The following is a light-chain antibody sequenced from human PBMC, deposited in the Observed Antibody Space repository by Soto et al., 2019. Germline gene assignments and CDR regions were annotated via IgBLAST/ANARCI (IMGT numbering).Light chain of an antibody. V-gene: IGLV1-44*01. Sequence: QSVLTQPPSASGTPGQRVTISCSGSSSNLGSNSIDWYQQLPGKAPKLVIYTNDQRPSGVPDRFSGSKSGTSASLAIRGLQSEDEADYYCAAWDDSLNGRVFGGGTKLTVL. CDR3: AAWDDSLNGRV. CDR1: SSNLGSNS. J-gene: IGLJ3*02. CDR2: TND.